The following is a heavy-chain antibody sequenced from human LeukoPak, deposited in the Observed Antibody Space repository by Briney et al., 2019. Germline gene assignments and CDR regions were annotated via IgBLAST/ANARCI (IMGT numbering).Heavy chain of an antibody. CDR2: IYYSGST. CDR3: ATYCSSSSCPHRRAFDI. Sequence: ASETLSLTCTVSGGSISSSSYYWGWIRQPPGKGLEWIGTIYYSGSTYYNPSLKSRVTISVDTSNDQFSLKLSSVTAADTALYYCATYCSSSSCPHRRAFDIWGQGTMVTVSS. CDR1: GGSISSSSYY. J-gene: IGHJ3*02. V-gene: IGHV4-39*01. D-gene: IGHD2-2*01.